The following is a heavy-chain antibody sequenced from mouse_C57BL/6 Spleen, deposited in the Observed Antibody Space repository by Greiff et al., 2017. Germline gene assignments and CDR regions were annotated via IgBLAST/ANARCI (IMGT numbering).Heavy chain of an antibody. CDR3: ARYNWGNSMDY. Sequence: QVQLKESGPGLVAPSQSLSITCTVSGFSLTSSGVHWVRQPPGKGLEWLVVIWRDGSTTYNSALKSRLRISKYNSKIQVFLKRNCPHTDDTTMYYGARYNWGNSMDYWGQGTSVTVSS. CDR2: IWRDGST. V-gene: IGHV2-6*03. CDR1: GFSLTSSG. D-gene: IGHD4-1*01. J-gene: IGHJ4*01.